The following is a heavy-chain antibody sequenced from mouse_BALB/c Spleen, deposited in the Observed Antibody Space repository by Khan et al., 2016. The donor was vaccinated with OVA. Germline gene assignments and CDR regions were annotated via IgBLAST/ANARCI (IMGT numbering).Heavy chain of an antibody. Sequence: QVQLKESGAELVRPGSSVKISCKASGYSFSRSWMNWVKQRPGHGLEWIGQIYPGNGDTNYNGKFKGKATLTADTSSSTAYVQLTSLTSEDSAVYCCAGWGGDAFTYWGHGTLVTVSA. CDR1: GYSFSRSW. D-gene: IGHD2-13*01. J-gene: IGHJ3*01. CDR3: AGWGGDAFTY. CDR2: IYPGNGDT. V-gene: IGHV1-80*01.